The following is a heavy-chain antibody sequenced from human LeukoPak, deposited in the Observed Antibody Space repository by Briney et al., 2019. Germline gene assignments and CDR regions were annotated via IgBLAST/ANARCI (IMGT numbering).Heavy chain of an antibody. CDR2: ISGGGA. J-gene: IGHJ4*02. D-gene: IGHD1-26*01. CDR1: GFTFSSYA. CDR3: AKATNSGTSRGSFDY. V-gene: IGHV3-23*01. Sequence: GGSLRLSCAASGFTFSSYAMTWVRQAPGRGLEWVSTISGGGAYYADSVKGRFTISRDNSKNTLYLQMYSLGAEDTAVYYCAKATNSGTSRGSFDYWGQGTLVTVSS.